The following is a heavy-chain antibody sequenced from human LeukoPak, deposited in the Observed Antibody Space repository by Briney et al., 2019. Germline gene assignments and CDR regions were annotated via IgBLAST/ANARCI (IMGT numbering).Heavy chain of an antibody. V-gene: IGHV3-11*04. CDR1: GFTFSDYY. J-gene: IGHJ6*03. CDR3: ARVGDPYYYYMDV. Sequence: GGSLRLSWAPSGFTFSDYYMSWIRQAPGEGLEWVSYISSSGSTIYYADSVKGRFTISRDNAKNSLYLQMNSLRAEDTAVYYCARVGDPYYYYMDVWGKGTTVTVS. CDR2: ISSSGSTI.